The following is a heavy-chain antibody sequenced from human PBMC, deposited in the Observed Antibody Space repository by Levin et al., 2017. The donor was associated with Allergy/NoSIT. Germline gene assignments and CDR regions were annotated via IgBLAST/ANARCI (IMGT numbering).Heavy chain of an antibody. J-gene: IGHJ6*02. D-gene: IGHD3-10*01. CDR1: GGTFSSYA. CDR2: IIPIFGTA. V-gene: IGHV1-69*13. Sequence: SVKVSCKASGGTFSSYAISWVRQAPGQGLEWMGGIIPIFGTANYAQKFQGRVTITADESTSTAYMELSSLRSEDTAVYYCARVRNYYGSGSYFTPYYYYYGMDVWGQGTTVTVSS. CDR3: ARVRNYYGSGSYFTPYYYYYGMDV.